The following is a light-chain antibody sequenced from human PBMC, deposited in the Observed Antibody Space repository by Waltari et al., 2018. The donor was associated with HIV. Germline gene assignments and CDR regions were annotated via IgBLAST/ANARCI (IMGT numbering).Light chain of an antibody. CDR2: DVS. Sequence: QSALTQPASVSGSPGQSITISCTGTSSDVGGYTYVSWYQQYPGKAPKLMIYDVSNRPSGVSNRFSGSKSGNTASLTISGLQAEDEADYYCSSYTSSSTRVFGGGTKLTVL. CDR3: SSYTSSSTRV. J-gene: IGLJ3*02. CDR1: SSDVGGYTY. V-gene: IGLV2-14*01.